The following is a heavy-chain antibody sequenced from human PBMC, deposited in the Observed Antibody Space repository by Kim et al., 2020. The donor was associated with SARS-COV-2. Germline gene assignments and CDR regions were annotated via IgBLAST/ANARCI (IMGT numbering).Heavy chain of an antibody. D-gene: IGHD2-2*01. CDR2: ISAYNGNT. V-gene: IGHV1-18*04. CDR1: GYTFTSYG. CDR3: ASTLGYCSSTSCQKPRRFDY. Sequence: ASVKVSCKASGYTFTSYGISWVRQAPGQGLEWMGWISAYNGNTNYAQKLQGRVTMTTDTSTSTAYMELRSLRSDDTAVYYCASTLGYCSSTSCQKPRRFDYWGQGTLVTVSS. J-gene: IGHJ4*02.